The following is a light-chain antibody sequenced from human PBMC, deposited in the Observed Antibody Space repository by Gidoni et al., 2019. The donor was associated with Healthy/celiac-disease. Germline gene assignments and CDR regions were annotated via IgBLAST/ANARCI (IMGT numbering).Light chain of an antibody. CDR1: QDISNY. Sequence: DIQMTQSPSSLSASVGDRVTITCQASQDISNYLNWYQQKPRKAPKLLIYDASNLETEVPSRFSGSGSGTDFTFTISSLQPEDIATYYCQQYDNLPLTFGGGTKVEIK. CDR2: DAS. V-gene: IGKV1-33*01. J-gene: IGKJ4*01. CDR3: QQYDNLPLT.